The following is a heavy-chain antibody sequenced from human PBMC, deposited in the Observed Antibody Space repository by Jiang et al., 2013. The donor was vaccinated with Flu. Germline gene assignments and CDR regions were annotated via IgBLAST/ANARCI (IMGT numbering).Heavy chain of an antibody. CDR3: ARGIQLWSELFDY. CDR1: GGSISSGGYY. J-gene: IGHJ4*02. V-gene: IGHV4-31*03. Sequence: GLVKPSETLSLTCTVSGGSISSGGYYWSWIRQHPGKGLEWIGYIYYSGSTYYNPSLKSRVTISVDTSKNQFSLKLSSVTAADTAVYYCARGIQLWSELFDYWGQGTLVTVSS. CDR2: IYYSGST. D-gene: IGHD5-18*01.